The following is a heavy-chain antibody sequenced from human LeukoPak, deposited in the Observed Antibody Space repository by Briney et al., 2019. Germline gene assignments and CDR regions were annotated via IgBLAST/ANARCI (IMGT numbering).Heavy chain of an antibody. V-gene: IGHV4-59*08. J-gene: IGHJ5*02. CDR3: ARLVLKDWFDP. Sequence: SETLSLTCTVSGGSISSYYWSWIRQPPGKGLEWIGYIYYSGSTNYNPSLKSRVTISVDTSKNQFSLKLSSVTAADTAAYYCARLVLKDWFDPWGQGTLVTVSS. CDR2: IYYSGST. CDR1: GGSISSYY.